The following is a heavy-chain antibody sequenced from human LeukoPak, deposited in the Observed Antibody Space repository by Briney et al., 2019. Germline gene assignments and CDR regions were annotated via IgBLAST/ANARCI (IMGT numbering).Heavy chain of an antibody. CDR1: GGSISSSSYY. CDR2: IYYSGST. Sequence: SETLSLTCTVSGGSISSSSYYWGWIRQPPGKGLEWIGSIYYSGSTYYNPSLKSRVTISVDTSKNQFSLKLSSVTAADTAVYYCARLVPRSYYKDVWGKGTTVTVSS. J-gene: IGHJ6*03. V-gene: IGHV4-39*01. CDR3: ARLVPRSYYKDV. D-gene: IGHD6-6*01.